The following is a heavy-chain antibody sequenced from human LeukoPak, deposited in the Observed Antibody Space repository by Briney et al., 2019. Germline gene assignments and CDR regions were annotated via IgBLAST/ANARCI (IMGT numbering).Heavy chain of an antibody. J-gene: IGHJ4*02. CDR3: ARQNLYYDFWSGYSPDY. CDR1: GYSFTSYW. D-gene: IGHD3-3*01. CDR2: IYPGDSDT. Sequence: PGESLKISCKGSGYSFTSYWIGWVRQMPGKGLEWMGIIYPGDSDTRYSPSFQGQVTISADKSISTAYLQWSSLKASDTAMYYCARQNLYYDFWSGYSPDYWGQGTLVTVSS. V-gene: IGHV5-51*01.